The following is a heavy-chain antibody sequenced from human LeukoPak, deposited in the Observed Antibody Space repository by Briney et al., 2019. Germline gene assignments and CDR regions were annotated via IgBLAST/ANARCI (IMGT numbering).Heavy chain of an antibody. Sequence: SETLSLTCAVYGGSFSGYYWSWIRQPPGKGLEWIGEINHSGSTNYNPSLKSRVTISVDTSKNQFSLKLSSVTAADTAVYYCARHENLGGFFPDWGQGTLVTVSS. V-gene: IGHV4-34*01. J-gene: IGHJ4*02. CDR3: ARHENLGGFFPD. CDR1: GGSFSGYY. CDR2: INHSGST. D-gene: IGHD3-10*01.